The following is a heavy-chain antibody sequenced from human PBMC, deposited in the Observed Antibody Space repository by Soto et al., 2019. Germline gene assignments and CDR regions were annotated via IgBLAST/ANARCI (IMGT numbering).Heavy chain of an antibody. Sequence: EVQLVESGGGLVQPARSLRLSCAASGFTFDDYAMHWVRQAPGKGLEWVSGISWNSGSIGYADSVKGRFTISRDNAKNSLYLQMISLRAEDTALYYCAKDRGLVLSFYFDYWGQGTLVTVSS. V-gene: IGHV3-9*01. CDR1: GFTFDDYA. J-gene: IGHJ4*02. CDR3: AKDRGLVLSFYFDY. CDR2: ISWNSGSI. D-gene: IGHD6-19*01.